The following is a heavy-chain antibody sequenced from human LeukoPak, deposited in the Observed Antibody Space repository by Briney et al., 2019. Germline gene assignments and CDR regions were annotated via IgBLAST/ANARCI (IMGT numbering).Heavy chain of an antibody. V-gene: IGHV1-18*01. D-gene: IGHD5-12*01. CDR2: ISAYNGNT. Sequence: GASVTVSCTASGYTFTSYGISWVRQAPGQGLEWMGWISAYNGNTNYAQKLQGRVTMTTDTSTSTAYMELRSLRSDDTAVYYCARDRVATVPFDYWGQGTLVTVSS. CDR1: GYTFTSYG. J-gene: IGHJ4*02. CDR3: ARDRVATVPFDY.